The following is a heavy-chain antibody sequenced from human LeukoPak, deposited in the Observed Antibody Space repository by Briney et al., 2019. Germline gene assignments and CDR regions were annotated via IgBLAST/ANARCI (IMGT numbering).Heavy chain of an antibody. CDR1: GFTFSHYW. J-gene: IGHJ5*02. CDR3: ARAYSSGWPIGS. CDR2: ISSSSSYI. D-gene: IGHD6-19*01. V-gene: IGHV3-21*01. Sequence: GGSLRLSCAASGFTFSHYWMTWVRQAPGMGLEWVSSISSSSSYIYYADSVKGRFTISRDNAKNSLYLQMNSLRAEDTAVYYCARAYSSGWPIGSWGQGTLVTVSS.